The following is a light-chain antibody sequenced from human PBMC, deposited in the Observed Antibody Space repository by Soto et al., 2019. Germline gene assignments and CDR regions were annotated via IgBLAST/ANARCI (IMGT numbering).Light chain of an antibody. CDR2: GPS. Sequence: EVVLTQSPGTLSLSRGERATLSCRASQSITSNYLAWYQQKPGQAPRLLIYGPSSRAIGIPHRFSGSGSGTDSTLTISRLEPEDFAVYYCQHYGSSPFTFGGGTKVDNK. CDR1: QSITSNY. CDR3: QHYGSSPFT. V-gene: IGKV3-20*01. J-gene: IGKJ4*01.